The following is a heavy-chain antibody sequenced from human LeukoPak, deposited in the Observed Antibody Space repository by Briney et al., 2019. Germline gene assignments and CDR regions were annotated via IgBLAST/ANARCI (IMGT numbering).Heavy chain of an antibody. CDR3: ARDRYDSSGYYLPLF. CDR2: IIPIFGTA. V-gene: IGHV1-69*13. J-gene: IGHJ4*02. CDR1: GGTFSSYA. Sequence: ASVKVSCKASGGTFSSYAIRWVREAPGQGLEWMGGIIPIFGTANYAQKFQGRVTITADESTSTAYMELSSLRSEDTAVYYCARDRYDSSGYYLPLFWGQGTLVTVSS. D-gene: IGHD3-22*01.